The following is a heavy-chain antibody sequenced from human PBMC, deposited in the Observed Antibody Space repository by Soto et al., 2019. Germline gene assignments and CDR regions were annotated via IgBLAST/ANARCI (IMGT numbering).Heavy chain of an antibody. CDR2: IYYSGST. CDR1: GGSISSGGYY. Sequence: PSETLSLTCTVSGGSISSGGYYWSWIRQHPGKGPEWIGYIYYSGSTYYNPSLKSRVTISVDTSKNQFSLRLSSVTAADTAVYYCARGRASSSSLYYFDYWGQGTLVTVSS. CDR3: ARGRASSSSLYYFDY. J-gene: IGHJ4*02. V-gene: IGHV4-31*03. D-gene: IGHD6-6*01.